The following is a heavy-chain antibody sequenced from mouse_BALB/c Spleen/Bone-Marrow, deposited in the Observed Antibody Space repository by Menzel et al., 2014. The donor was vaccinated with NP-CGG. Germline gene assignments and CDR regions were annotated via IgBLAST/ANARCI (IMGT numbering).Heavy chain of an antibody. J-gene: IGHJ3*01. CDR2: IDPETGGT. CDR3: TRSETGPFAY. CDR1: GYTFTDYE. V-gene: IGHV1-15*01. Sequence: VKLVESGAELVRPGASVTLSCKASGYTFTDYEMHWVKQTPVHGLEWIGAIDPETGGTAYNQKFKGKATLTADKSSSTAYMELRSLTSEDSAVYHRTRSETGPFAYWGQGTLVTVSA. D-gene: IGHD4-1*01.